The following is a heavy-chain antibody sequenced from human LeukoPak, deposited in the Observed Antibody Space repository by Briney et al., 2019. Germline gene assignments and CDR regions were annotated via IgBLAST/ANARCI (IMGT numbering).Heavy chain of an antibody. D-gene: IGHD6-13*01. CDR3: ARGRSWGESGFDY. CDR2: TYYRSKWYN. Sequence: SQTLSLTCAISGDNVSNNSAAWNWLRQSPSRGLEWLGRTYYRSKWYNDYAVSVTSRITISPDTSKNQFSLQLKSVTPDDTAVYYCARGRSWGESGFDYWGQGTLVTVSS. CDR1: GDNVSNNSAA. J-gene: IGHJ4*02. V-gene: IGHV6-1*01.